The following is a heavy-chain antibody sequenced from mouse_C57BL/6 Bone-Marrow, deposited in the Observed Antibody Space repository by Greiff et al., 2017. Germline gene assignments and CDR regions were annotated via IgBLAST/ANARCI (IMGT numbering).Heavy chain of an antibody. V-gene: IGHV5-4*01. CDR1: GFTFSSYA. CDR3: ARAYEYDSWFAY. D-gene: IGHD2-4*01. Sequence: EVQLVESGGGLVKPGGSLKLSCAASGFTFSSYAMSWVRQTPEQRLAWVATISAGGSYTYYPDNVKGRFTISRDNAKNDLYLQMSHLKSEDTAMYYCARAYEYDSWFAYWGQGTLVTVSA. J-gene: IGHJ3*01. CDR2: ISAGGSYT.